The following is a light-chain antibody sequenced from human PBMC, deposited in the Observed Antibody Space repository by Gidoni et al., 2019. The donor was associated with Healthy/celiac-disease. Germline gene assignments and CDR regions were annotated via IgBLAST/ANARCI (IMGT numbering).Light chain of an antibody. V-gene: IGKV1-33*01. CDR2: DAS. J-gene: IGKJ2*01. Sequence: DIQLTQSPSSLSASVGDRATITCQASQDISNYLNWYQQKPGKAPKLLIYDASNLETGVPARFSGSGSGTDFTFTISSLQPEDIAIYYCQQYDNLPYTFGQGTKLEIK. CDR3: QQYDNLPYT. CDR1: QDISNY.